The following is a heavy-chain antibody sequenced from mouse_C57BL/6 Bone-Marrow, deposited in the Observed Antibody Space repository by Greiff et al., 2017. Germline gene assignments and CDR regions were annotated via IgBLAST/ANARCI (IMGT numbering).Heavy chain of an antibody. D-gene: IGHD1-1*02. CDR3: ARHYGSLWYFDV. CDR1: GFTFSDYG. Sequence: EVHLVESGGGLVKPGGSLKLSCAASGFTFSDYGMHWVRQAPEKGLEWVAYISSGSSTIYYADTVKGRFTISRDNAKNTLFLQMTSLRSEDTAMYYCARHYGSLWYFDVWGTGTTVTVSS. CDR2: ISSGSSTI. V-gene: IGHV5-17*01. J-gene: IGHJ1*03.